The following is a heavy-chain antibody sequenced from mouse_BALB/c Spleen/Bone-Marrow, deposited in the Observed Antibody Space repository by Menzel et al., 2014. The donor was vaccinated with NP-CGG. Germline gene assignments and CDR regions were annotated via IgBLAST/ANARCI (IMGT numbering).Heavy chain of an antibody. Sequence: VQLQQSGPGLVAPSQSLSITRTVPGFSLTSYGVHWVRRPPGKGLEWLGVIWAGGSTNYNSALMSRLSISKDNSKSQVFLKMNSLQTDDTAMYYCARDLRYDWYFDVWGAGTTVTVSS. CDR2: IWAGGST. V-gene: IGHV2-9*02. CDR1: GFSLTSYG. D-gene: IGHD2-14*01. J-gene: IGHJ1*01. CDR3: ARDLRYDWYFDV.